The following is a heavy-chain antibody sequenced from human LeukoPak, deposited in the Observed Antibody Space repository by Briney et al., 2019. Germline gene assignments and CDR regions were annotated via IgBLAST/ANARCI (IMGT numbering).Heavy chain of an antibody. CDR1: GFTFSSYW. V-gene: IGHV3-7*04. D-gene: IGHD3-9*01. CDR3: ARFQYYDILTGYSYGMDV. CDR2: IKQDGSEK. Sequence: GGSLRLSCAASGFTFSSYWMSWVRQAPGKGLEWVANIKQDGSEKYYVDSVKGRFTISRDNAKSSLYLQMNSLRAEDTAVYYCARFQYYDILTGYSYGMDVWGQGTTVTVSS. J-gene: IGHJ6*02.